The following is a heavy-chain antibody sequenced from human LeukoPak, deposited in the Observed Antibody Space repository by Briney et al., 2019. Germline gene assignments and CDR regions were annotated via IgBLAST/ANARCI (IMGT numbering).Heavy chain of an antibody. V-gene: IGHV3-7*03. CDR2: IKQDGSEK. CDR3: ATTPGAYYYYHMDV. CDR1: GFTFSDYW. J-gene: IGHJ6*02. Sequence: GGSLRLSCAASGFTFSDYWMTWVRQAPGKGLEWVANIKQDGSEKDYVDSVKGRFTISRDNSKNTLYLQMNSLRAEDTAVYYCATTPGAYYYYHMDVWGQGTTVTVSS. D-gene: IGHD3-10*01.